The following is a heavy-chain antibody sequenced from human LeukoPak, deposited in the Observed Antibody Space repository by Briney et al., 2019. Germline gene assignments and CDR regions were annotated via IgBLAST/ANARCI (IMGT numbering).Heavy chain of an antibody. CDR1: GHSFINYW. D-gene: IGHD6-13*01. Sequence: GESLKISCKGPGHSFINYWIAWVRQMLGKGLEWIGIIFSPSFQGQVTISADMSIDTAYLQWSSPRASDTAMYYCARIAGTWYGGSWGQGTLVFVSS. V-gene: IGHV5-51*01. CDR2: IF. J-gene: IGHJ4*02. CDR3: ARIAGTWYGGS.